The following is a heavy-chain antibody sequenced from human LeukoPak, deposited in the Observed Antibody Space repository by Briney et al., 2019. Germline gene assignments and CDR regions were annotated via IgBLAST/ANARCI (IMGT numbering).Heavy chain of an antibody. CDR3: ARGSAVGGYFDY. CDR2: IWFDGSNK. J-gene: IGHJ4*02. V-gene: IGHV3-33*01. CDR1: GFTFNNYD. Sequence: GKSLRLSCAASGFTFNNYDMHWVRQAPGKGLEWVALIWFDGSNKYYADSVKGRFTISRDNSKNTLYLQMNSLRAEDTAVYYCARGSAVGGYFDYWGQGTLVTVSS.